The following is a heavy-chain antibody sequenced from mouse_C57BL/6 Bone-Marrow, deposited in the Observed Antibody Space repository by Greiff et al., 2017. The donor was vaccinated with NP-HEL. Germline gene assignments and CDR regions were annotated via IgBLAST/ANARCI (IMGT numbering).Heavy chain of an antibody. CDR3: ARPLRQDYYAMDY. D-gene: IGHD2-12*01. V-gene: IGHV5-15*01. CDR2: ISNLAYSI. CDR1: GFTFSDYG. J-gene: IGHJ4*01. Sequence: DVKLVESGGGLVQPGGSLKLSCAASGFTFSDYGMAWVRQAPRKGPEWVAFISNLAYSIYYADTVTGRFTLTRENAKNTLYLEMSSLRSEDTAMYYCARPLRQDYYAMDYWGQGTSVTVSS.